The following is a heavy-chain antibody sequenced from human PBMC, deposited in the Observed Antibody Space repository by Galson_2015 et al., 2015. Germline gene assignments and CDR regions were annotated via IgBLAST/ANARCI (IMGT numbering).Heavy chain of an antibody. D-gene: IGHD4-17*01. J-gene: IGHJ5*02. CDR3: ARGVGAVTTSWFDP. V-gene: IGHV1-2*06. CDR2: INPNSGGT. Sequence: SVKVSCKASGYTFTGYYMHWVRQAPGQGLEWMGRINPNSGGTNYAQKFQGRVTMTRDTSINTAYMELSRLRSDDTAVYYCARGVGAVTTSWFDPWGQGTLVTVSS. CDR1: GYTFTGYY.